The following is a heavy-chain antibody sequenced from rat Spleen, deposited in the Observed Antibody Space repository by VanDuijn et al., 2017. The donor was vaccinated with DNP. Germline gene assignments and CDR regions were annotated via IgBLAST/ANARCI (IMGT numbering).Heavy chain of an antibody. CDR2: ISYSGRT. CDR1: GYSITSDY. V-gene: IGHV3-1*01. J-gene: IGHJ2*01. CDR3: ATSSYFGYDYGFAY. D-gene: IGHD1-7*01. Sequence: EVQLQESGPGLVKPSQSLSLTCSVTGYSITSDYWGWIRKFPGNKMAWIGHISYSGRTTYNPSLKSRISISRDTSKNQFFLQLNSVSTDDTATYYCATSSYFGYDYGFAYWGQGVMVTVSS.